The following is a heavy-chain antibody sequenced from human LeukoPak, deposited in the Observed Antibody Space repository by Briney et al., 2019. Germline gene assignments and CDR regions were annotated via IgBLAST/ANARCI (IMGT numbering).Heavy chain of an antibody. V-gene: IGHV3-53*01. CDR2: IYSGGST. CDR3: ARARLWSPDRSYYFDY. J-gene: IGHJ4*02. Sequence: GGSLRLSCAASGFTVSGNYLSWVRQAPGKGLEWVSLIYSGGSTLYADSVKGRFTISRDNSKNTLYLQMNSLRTEDAAVYYCARARLWSPDRSYYFDYWGQGTLVTVSS. D-gene: IGHD4/OR15-4a*01. CDR1: GFTVSGNY.